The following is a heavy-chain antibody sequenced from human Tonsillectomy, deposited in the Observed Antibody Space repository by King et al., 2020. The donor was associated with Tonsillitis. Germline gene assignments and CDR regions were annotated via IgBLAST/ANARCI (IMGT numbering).Heavy chain of an antibody. CDR3: ARAGYSGYHTYYLDF. V-gene: IGHV1-46*01. Sequence: QLVQSGAEVKKPGASVKVSCKASGYTFTSYYVHWVRLAPGQGLEWMAIINPSGGSTTYSRKFQDRVTVTRDTSTSTVYMELSSLRSEDTAVYYCARAGYSGYHTYYLDFWGQGTLVSVSS. CDR1: GYTFTSYY. J-gene: IGHJ4*02. D-gene: IGHD5-12*01. CDR2: INPSGGST.